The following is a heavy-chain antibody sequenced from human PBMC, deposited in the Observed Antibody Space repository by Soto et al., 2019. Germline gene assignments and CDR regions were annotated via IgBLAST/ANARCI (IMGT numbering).Heavy chain of an antibody. CDR1: GYTFTSYA. CDR2: INAGSGNT. J-gene: IGHJ4*02. CDR3: VRGRGYCSGGSCYLDY. Sequence: GASVKVSCKASGYTFTSYAMHWVRQAPGQKLEWMGWINAGSGNTKNSQKFQGRVTITRDTSASKDYMELSSLRSEDTAVYYCVRGRGYCSGGSCYLDYWGQGTLVTVSS. D-gene: IGHD2-15*01. V-gene: IGHV1-3*01.